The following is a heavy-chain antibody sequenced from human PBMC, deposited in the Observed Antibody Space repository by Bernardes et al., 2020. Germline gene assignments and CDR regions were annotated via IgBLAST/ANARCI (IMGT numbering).Heavy chain of an antibody. Sequence: GGSLRLSCAASGFPFSAYIMNWVRQAPGKGLEWVSMIDPSGGFIYYADSVKGRCTISRDNAKNSLYLQMNSLRAEDTAVYYCARRREFSLGALSFSMDVWGQGTTVSVSS. D-gene: IGHD3-16*02. CDR2: IDPSGGFI. J-gene: IGHJ6*02. CDR3: ARRREFSLGALSFSMDV. CDR1: GFPFSAYI. V-gene: IGHV3-21*01.